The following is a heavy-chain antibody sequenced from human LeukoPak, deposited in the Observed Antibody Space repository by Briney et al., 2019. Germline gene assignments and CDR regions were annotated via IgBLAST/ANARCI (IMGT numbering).Heavy chain of an antibody. CDR2: ISVYNGHT. D-gene: IGHD1-26*01. V-gene: IGHV1-18*01. Sequence: ASVKVSCKASGYTFTSYGISRVRQAPGQGLEWLGWISVYNGHTNYARKLQGRVTMTTDTSTTTAYMELRTLRSDDTAVYYCARGGRWELPRPYAFDVWGQGTVVTVSS. CDR3: ARGGRWELPRPYAFDV. J-gene: IGHJ3*01. CDR1: GYTFTSYG.